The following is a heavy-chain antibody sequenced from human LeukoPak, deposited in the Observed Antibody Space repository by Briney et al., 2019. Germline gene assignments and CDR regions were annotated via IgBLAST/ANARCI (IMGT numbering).Heavy chain of an antibody. CDR2: IYYSGNT. CDR3: ALVMVVTSYIDY. CDR1: GGSISSSSYY. Sequence: SETLSLTCTVSGGSISSSSYYCAWIRQPPGKGLEWIGNIYYSGNTHYKPALKSRVTISADTSNNQFSLKLSSVTAADTAVYYCALVMVVTSYIDYWGQGTLVTVSS. J-gene: IGHJ4*02. D-gene: IGHD4-23*01. V-gene: IGHV4-39*01.